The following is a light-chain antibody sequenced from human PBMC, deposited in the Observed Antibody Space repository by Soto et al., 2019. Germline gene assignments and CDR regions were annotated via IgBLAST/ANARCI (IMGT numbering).Light chain of an antibody. CDR2: AAS. J-gene: IGKJ1*01. CDR1: QDITNF. Sequence: DIQMTQSPYSLSASVGDRVTITCQASQDITNFLNWYQQKPGKAPKLLIYAASNLERGVPSRFSGSGSWTDFTFTISSLQPEDIATYYCQQYDILPWTFGQGTKVEIK. V-gene: IGKV1-33*01. CDR3: QQYDILPWT.